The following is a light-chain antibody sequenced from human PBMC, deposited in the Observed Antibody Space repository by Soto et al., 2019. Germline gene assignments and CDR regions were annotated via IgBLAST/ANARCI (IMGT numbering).Light chain of an antibody. V-gene: IGKV3-11*01. J-gene: IGKJ5*01. CDR1: QSVSSN. CDR3: QQRRT. Sequence: DIVLIQSPATLSLSPGDRATLSCRASQSVSSNLAWYQQKPGQAPRLLIYDASNRAPGIPARFSGSGSGTDFTLTISSLAAEDFAIYYCQQRRTFGQGTRLEIK. CDR2: DAS.